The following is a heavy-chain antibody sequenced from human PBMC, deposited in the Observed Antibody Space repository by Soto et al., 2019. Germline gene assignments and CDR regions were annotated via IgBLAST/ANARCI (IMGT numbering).Heavy chain of an antibody. J-gene: IGHJ4*02. CDR3: AREARGGYCSGGSCYSPAGLV. V-gene: IGHV4-34*01. CDR2: INHSGST. D-gene: IGHD2-15*01. Sequence: QVQLQQWGAGLLKPSETLSLTCAVYGGSFSGYYWSWIRQPPGKGLEWIGEINHSGSTNYNPSLKSRVTISVDTSKNQFSLKLSSVTAADTAVYYCAREARGGYCSGGSCYSPAGLVWGQGTLVTDSS. CDR1: GGSFSGYY.